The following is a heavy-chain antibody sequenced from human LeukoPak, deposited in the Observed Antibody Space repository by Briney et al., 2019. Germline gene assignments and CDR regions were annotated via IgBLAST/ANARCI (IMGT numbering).Heavy chain of an antibody. CDR3: ARRFSRITMIRGESWFDP. CDR1: GFTFSSYG. V-gene: IGHV3-66*04. J-gene: IGHJ5*02. D-gene: IGHD3-10*01. CDR2: IYSGGST. Sequence: SGGSLRLSCAASGFTFSSYGMHWVRQAPGKGLEWVSVIYSGGSTYYADSVKGRFTISRDNSKNTLYLQMNSLRAEDTAVYYCARRFSRITMIRGESWFDPWGQGTLVIVSS.